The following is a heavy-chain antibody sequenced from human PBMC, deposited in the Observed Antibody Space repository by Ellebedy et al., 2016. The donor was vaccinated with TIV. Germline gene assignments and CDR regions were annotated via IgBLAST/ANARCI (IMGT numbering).Heavy chain of an antibody. CDR2: VFHNGRS. D-gene: IGHD1-26*01. CDR1: GGSITGYY. Sequence: SETLSLTCSVSGGSITGYYWNWIRQSPGKGLEWIGFVFHNGRSKYNPSLESRLTLSVDTSKDHFSLRLSSVAAADTALYYCARRVGFDSWGQGTLVTVSS. CDR3: ARRVGFDS. V-gene: IGHV4-59*01. J-gene: IGHJ4*02.